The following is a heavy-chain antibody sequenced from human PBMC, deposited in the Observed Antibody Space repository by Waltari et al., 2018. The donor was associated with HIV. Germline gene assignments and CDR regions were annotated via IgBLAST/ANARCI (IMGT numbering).Heavy chain of an antibody. J-gene: IGHJ4*02. V-gene: IGHV3-7*04. CDR3: ARGGFYGSGSKVN. CDR1: GFTFSSSW. Sequence: EVQLESGGGLVQPGGSLRLSCAASGFTFSSSWMSWVRQAPGKGLEWVANIKQDGSEKYYVDSVNGRFTISRDNAENSLYLQMNSLRAEDTAVYYCARGGFYGSGSKVNWGQGTLVTVSS. CDR2: IKQDGSEK. D-gene: IGHD3-10*01.